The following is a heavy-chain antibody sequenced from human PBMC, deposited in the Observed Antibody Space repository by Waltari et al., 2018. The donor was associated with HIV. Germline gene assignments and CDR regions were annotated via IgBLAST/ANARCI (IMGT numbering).Heavy chain of an antibody. CDR1: GGSISSSSYY. CDR2: IYYSGSP. CDR3: ARQRGTNVLTD. J-gene: IGHJ4*02. V-gene: IGHV4-39*01. Sequence: QLQLQESGPGLVKPSETLSLTCTVSGGSISSSSYYWGWIRQPPGKGLEWIGSIYYSGSPHYNPSLKSRVTISVDTSKNQFSLKLSSVTAADTAVYYCARQRGTNVLTDWGQGTLVTVSS. D-gene: IGHD1-7*01.